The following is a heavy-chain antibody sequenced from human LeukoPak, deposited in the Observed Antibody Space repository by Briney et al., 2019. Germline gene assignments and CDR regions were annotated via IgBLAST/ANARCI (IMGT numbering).Heavy chain of an antibody. Sequence: SETLSLTCTVSGGSISSSDYYWSWIRQPAGKGLEWIGRIYTSGSTNYNPSLKSRVTISVDTSKNQFSLKLSSVTAADTAVYYCARDVALRSWGQGTLVTVSS. CDR3: ARDVALRS. CDR2: IYTSGST. J-gene: IGHJ5*02. CDR1: GGSISSSDYY. D-gene: IGHD2-15*01. V-gene: IGHV4-61*02.